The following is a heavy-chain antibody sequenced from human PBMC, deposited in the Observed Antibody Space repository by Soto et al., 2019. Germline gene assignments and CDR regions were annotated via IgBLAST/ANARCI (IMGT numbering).Heavy chain of an antibody. CDR1: GFTFSSYD. Sequence: EVQLVESGGGLVQPGGSLRLSCAASGFTFSSYDMHWVRQATGKGLEWVSAIGTAGDTYYPGSVKGRFTISRENAKNSLYLQMNSLRAEDTAVYYCARSPQYSSSWYYFDYWGQGTLVTVSS. V-gene: IGHV3-13*01. CDR2: IGTAGDT. J-gene: IGHJ4*02. CDR3: ARSPQYSSSWYYFDY. D-gene: IGHD6-13*01.